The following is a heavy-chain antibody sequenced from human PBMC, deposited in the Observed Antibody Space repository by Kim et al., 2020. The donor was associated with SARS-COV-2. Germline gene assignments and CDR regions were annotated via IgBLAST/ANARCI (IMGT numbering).Heavy chain of an antibody. V-gene: IGHV4-4*02. D-gene: IGHD3-3*01. CDR2: IYHSGST. CDR1: GGSISSSNW. Sequence: SETLSLTCAVSGGSISSSNWWSWVRQPPGKGLEWIGEIYHSGSTNYNPSLKSRVTISVDKSKNQFSLKLSSVTAADTAMYYCARRVRITIFGVVTYFDYWGQGTLVTVSS. J-gene: IGHJ4*02. CDR3: ARRVRITIFGVVTYFDY.